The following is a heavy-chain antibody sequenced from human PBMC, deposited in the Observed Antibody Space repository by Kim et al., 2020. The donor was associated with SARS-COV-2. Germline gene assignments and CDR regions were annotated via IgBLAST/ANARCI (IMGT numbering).Heavy chain of an antibody. Sequence: SETLSLTCAVYGESFSGYQWSWIRQSPGKGLEWIGEIDQSGSTNYNPSLKSRVTISADTSKNQFSLKLSSVTAADTAVYYCVRGRGGITMIVVVITAAEYYFDSWGQGTPVTVSS. V-gene: IGHV4-34*01. J-gene: IGHJ4*02. CDR1: GESFSGYQ. D-gene: IGHD3-22*01. CDR2: IDQSGST. CDR3: VRGRGGITMIVVVITAAEYYFDS.